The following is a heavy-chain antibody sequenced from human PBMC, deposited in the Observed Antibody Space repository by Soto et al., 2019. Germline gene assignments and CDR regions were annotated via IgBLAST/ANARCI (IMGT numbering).Heavy chain of an antibody. CDR1: GFTFSSYA. J-gene: IGHJ3*02. CDR2: ISYDGNNK. D-gene: IGHD3-16*02. CDR3: ARDFMITFGGVIVIPEWTFDI. V-gene: IGHV3-30-3*01. Sequence: QVQLVESGGGVVQPGRSLRLSCAASGFTFSSYAMHWVRQAPGKGLEWVAVISYDGNNKYYADSVKGRFTISRDNSKNTLYLQMNSLRAEDTAVYYCARDFMITFGGVIVIPEWTFDIWGQGTMVTVSS.